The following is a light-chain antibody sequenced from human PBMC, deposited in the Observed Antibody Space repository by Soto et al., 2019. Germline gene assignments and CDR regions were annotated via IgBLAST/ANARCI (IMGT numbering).Light chain of an antibody. CDR1: SGDIGNYNR. J-gene: IGLJ2*01. Sequence: QSALTQPPSVSGSPGQSVTISCTGTSGDIGNYNRVSWYQQPPGTAPKLIIYEVTNRPSGVPDRFSGSKSGNTASLTISGLQPEDEADYYCSSYTSSSTLLFGGGTKLTVL. CDR2: EVT. CDR3: SSYTSSSTLL. V-gene: IGLV2-18*02.